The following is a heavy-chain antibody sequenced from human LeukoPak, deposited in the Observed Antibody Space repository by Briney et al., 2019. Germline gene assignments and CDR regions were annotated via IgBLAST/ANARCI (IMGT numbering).Heavy chain of an antibody. V-gene: IGHV3-33*01. CDR1: GFTFSSYG. CDR2: MWYDGSNK. CDR3: AREGCSSTSCYGYLYYFDY. Sequence: PGRSLRLSCAASGFTFSSYGMHWVRQAPGKGLEWVAVMWYDGSNKYYADSVKGRFTISRDNSKNTLYLQMNSLRAEDTAVYYCAREGCSSTSCYGYLYYFDYWGQGTLVTVSS. D-gene: IGHD2-2*01. J-gene: IGHJ4*02.